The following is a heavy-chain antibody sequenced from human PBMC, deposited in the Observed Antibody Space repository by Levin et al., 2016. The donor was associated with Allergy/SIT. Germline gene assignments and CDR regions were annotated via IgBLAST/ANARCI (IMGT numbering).Heavy chain of an antibody. V-gene: IGHV3-30*18. CDR1: GFTFSSYG. Sequence: GESLKISCAASGFTFSSYGMHWVRQAPGKGLEWVAVISYDGSNKYYADSVKGRFTISRDNSRNTLYLQMNSLRAEDTAVYYCAKDGPPPPVTTFYYYYGMDVWGQGTTVTVSS. D-gene: IGHD4-11*01. J-gene: IGHJ6*02. CDR2: ISYDGSNK. CDR3: AKDGPPPPVTTFYYYYGMDV.